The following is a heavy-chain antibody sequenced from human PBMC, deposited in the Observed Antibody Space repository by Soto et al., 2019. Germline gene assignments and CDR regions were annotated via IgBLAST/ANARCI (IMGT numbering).Heavy chain of an antibody. CDR1: GFAFRSYN. V-gene: IGHV3-21*01. J-gene: IGHJ4*02. D-gene: IGHD2-15*01. CDR2: ISSGSSNI. CDR3: ASATVVAATFDF. Sequence: PVGSLRLSCAASGFAFRSYNMNWVRQAPGKGLEWVASISSGSSNICYADSVKGRFTISRDNAKNSLFLQMDSLRAEDSAVYYCASATVVAATFDFWGQGTLVTVSS.